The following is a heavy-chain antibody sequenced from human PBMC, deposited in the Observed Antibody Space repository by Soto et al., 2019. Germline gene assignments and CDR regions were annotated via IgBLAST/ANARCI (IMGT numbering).Heavy chain of an antibody. CDR2: IYRDGTT. CDR3: ARSTISWYVELFY. J-gene: IGHJ4*02. D-gene: IGHD6-13*01. V-gene: IGHV3-66*01. Sequence: EVQLVESGGDLVQPGGSLRLSCAASGITVNSNYMTWVRQSPGKGLEWVSVIYRDGTTYYADSVKGRFTISRDNSKNTRYLQMISLSAEDTAVYYCARSTISWYVELFYWGQGTLVTVSS. CDR1: GITVNSNY.